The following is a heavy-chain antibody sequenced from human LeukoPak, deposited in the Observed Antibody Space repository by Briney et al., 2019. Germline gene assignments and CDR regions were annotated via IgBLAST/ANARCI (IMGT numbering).Heavy chain of an antibody. CDR2: ISAYNGNT. CDR1: GYTFTSYG. J-gene: IGHJ4*02. V-gene: IGHV1-18*01. CDR3: ARGPPEYNWNDSTFDY. Sequence: GASVKVSCKASGYTFTSYGISWVRQAPGQGLEWMGWISAYNGNTNYAQKLQGRVTMTTDTSTSTAYMELRSLRSDDTAVYYCARGPPEYNWNDSTFDYWGQGTLVTVSS. D-gene: IGHD1-20*01.